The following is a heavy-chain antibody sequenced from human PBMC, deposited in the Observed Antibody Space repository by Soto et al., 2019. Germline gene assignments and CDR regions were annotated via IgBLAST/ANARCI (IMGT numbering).Heavy chain of an antibody. CDR2: IYNSGST. V-gene: IGHV4-59*01. Sequence: SETLSLTCTVSGGSISSYYWSWIRQPPGKGLEWIGSIYNSGSTKYNPSLKSRVTISVDTSKNQFSLKLSSVTAADTAVFYCARELVAGEDGHGMVDWGPATPVTVSS. CDR1: GGSISSYY. CDR3: ARELVAGEDGHGMVD. J-gene: IGHJ6*02. D-gene: IGHD2-15*01.